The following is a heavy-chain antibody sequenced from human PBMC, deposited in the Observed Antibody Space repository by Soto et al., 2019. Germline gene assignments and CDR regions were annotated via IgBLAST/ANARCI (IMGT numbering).Heavy chain of an antibody. J-gene: IGHJ4*02. CDR1: GFTFSSYA. Sequence: QVQLVESGGGVVQPGRSLRLSCAASGFTFSSYAMHWVRQAPGKGLEWVAVISYDGSNKYHADSVKGRFTISRDNSKNTLYLQMNSLRAEDTAVYYCARDSGISGRYDYVWGSYHLGNWGQGTLVTVSS. D-gene: IGHD3-16*02. CDR2: ISYDGSNK. V-gene: IGHV3-30-3*01. CDR3: ARDSGISGRYDYVWGSYHLGN.